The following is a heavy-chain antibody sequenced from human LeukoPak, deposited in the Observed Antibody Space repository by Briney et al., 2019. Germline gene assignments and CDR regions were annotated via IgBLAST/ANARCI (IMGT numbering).Heavy chain of an antibody. J-gene: IGHJ4*02. Sequence: SETLSLTCTVSGGSISSDYWGWIRQPPGKGLEWIGYIYYSGRTYYNPSLKSRITISVDTSKNQFSLKLSSVTAADTAVYYCVRGFYSPHYWGQGTLVTVSS. CDR1: GGSISSDY. CDR3: VRGFYSPHY. CDR2: IYYSGRT. D-gene: IGHD4-11*01. V-gene: IGHV4-59*01.